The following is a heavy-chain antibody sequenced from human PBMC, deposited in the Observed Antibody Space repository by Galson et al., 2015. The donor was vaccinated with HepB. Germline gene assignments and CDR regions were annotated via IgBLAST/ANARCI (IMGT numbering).Heavy chain of an antibody. CDR3: ARGGTMVRGFVDY. V-gene: IGHV3-23*01. J-gene: IGHJ4*02. D-gene: IGHD3-10*01. Sequence: SLRLSCAASGFTFSSYGMSWVRKAPGKGLERVSAISGSGSSTHYADSVKGRFTISRDNSQNTLYLQMNSLRAEDTPVYYCARGGTMVRGFVDYWGQGTLVTVSS. CDR2: ISGSGSST. CDR1: GFTFSSYG.